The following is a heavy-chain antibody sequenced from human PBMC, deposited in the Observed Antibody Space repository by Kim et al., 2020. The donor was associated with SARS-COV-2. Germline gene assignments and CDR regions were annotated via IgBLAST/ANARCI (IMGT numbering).Heavy chain of an antibody. CDR3: ANDHSQNCISTSC. Sequence: GGSLRLSCAASGSTFSRYGMNWVRQAPGKGLERMAAIKNGGGSKYNADSLRRRSTFSKDHSKYMVYLLMNILIAENTAVYCCANDHSQNCISTSCWG. CDR1: GSTFSRYG. CDR2: IKNGGGSK. D-gene: IGHD2-2*01. J-gene: IGHJ6*01. V-gene: IGHV3-33*03.